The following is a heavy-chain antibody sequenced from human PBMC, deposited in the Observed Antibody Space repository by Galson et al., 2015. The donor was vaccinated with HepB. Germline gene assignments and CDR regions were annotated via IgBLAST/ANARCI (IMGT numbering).Heavy chain of an antibody. CDR3: AKVFPEKIDGWYRQALYYVDS. D-gene: IGHD6-19*01. Sequence: SLRLSCAASGFTFSYYAMSWVRQAPGKGLEWVSAISPSGSTIYSADSMKGRFTISRDNAQNTPSLQMNSLRADDTAIYFCAKVFPEKIDGWYRQALYYVDSRGQGTRVTVSS. CDR2: ISPSGSTI. J-gene: IGHJ4*02. V-gene: IGHV3-23*01. CDR1: GFTFSYYA.